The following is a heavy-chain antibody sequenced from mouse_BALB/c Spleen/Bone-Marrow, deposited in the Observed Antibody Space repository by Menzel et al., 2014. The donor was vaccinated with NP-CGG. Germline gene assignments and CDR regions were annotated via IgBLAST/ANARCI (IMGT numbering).Heavy chain of an antibody. V-gene: IGHV14-3*02. J-gene: IGHJ3*01. D-gene: IGHD1-1*01. Sequence: EVKLMESGAELVKPGASVKLSCTASGFNIXDTYMHWVKQRPEQGLEWIGRIDPANGNTKYDLKFQGKATITADTSSNTAYLQLSSLTSEDTAVYYCANYYYGSSLFAYWGQGTLVTVSA. CDR2: IDPANGNT. CDR1: GFNIXDTY. CDR3: ANYYYGSSLFAY.